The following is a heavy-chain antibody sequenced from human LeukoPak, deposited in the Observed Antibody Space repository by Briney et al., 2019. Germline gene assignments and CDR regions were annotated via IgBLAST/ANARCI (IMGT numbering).Heavy chain of an antibody. J-gene: IGHJ6*01. CDR3: AKMKGHPLPKYYMDV. CDR2: ISGSGDNT. V-gene: IGHV3-23*01. CDR1: GFIFSGFA. Sequence: QPGGSLRLSCAASGFIFSGFAMSWVRRTPGKGLEWVSGISGSGDNTLYADSVKGRFTISRDNSKNTLYLEMNSLRAEDTAIYYCAKMKGHPLPKYYMDVWGQGTTVTVSS. D-gene: IGHD1-26*01.